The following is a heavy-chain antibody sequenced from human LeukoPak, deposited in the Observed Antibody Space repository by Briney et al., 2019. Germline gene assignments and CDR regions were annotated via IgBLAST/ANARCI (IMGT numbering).Heavy chain of an antibody. Sequence: PGGSLRLSCAASGFSFDDYAMHWVRQAQGKGLEWVSGISWNSGETGYADSVKGRFTISRDNAKNSLYLQMNSLRAEDTAVYYCARGPYYDIFGGGYYFDYWGQGTLVTVSS. V-gene: IGHV3-9*01. CDR1: GFSFDDYA. CDR3: ARGPYYDIFGGGYYFDY. CDR2: ISWNSGET. J-gene: IGHJ4*02. D-gene: IGHD3-9*01.